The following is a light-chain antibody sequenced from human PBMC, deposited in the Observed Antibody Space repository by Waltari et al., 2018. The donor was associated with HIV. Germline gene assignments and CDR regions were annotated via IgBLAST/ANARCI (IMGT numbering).Light chain of an antibody. CDR2: DDS. V-gene: IGLV3-21*02. Sequence: SYVLTQPPSVSVAPGQTARITCGGNNIGSKSGHWYQQKPGQAPVPVVYDDSDRPSGMPQRFSGSNSGNTATLTLISVEAGDEAYYHCQVWDSSSDHVLFGGETKVTVL. CDR1: NIGSKS. J-gene: IGLJ2*01. CDR3: QVWDSSSDHVL.